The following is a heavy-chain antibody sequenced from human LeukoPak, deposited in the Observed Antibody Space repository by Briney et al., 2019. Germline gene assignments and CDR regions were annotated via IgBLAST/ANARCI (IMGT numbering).Heavy chain of an antibody. CDR1: GFTFSSYS. CDR2: ISSSSSTI. J-gene: IGHJ5*02. CDR3: ARDPDGIAAASNWFDP. V-gene: IGHV3-48*01. Sequence: PGGSLRLSCAASGFTFSSYSMNWVRQAPGKGLEWVSYISSSSSTIYYADSVKGRFTISRDNAKNSLYLQMNSLRAEDTAVYYCARDPDGIAAASNWFDPWGQGTLVTVSS. D-gene: IGHD6-13*01.